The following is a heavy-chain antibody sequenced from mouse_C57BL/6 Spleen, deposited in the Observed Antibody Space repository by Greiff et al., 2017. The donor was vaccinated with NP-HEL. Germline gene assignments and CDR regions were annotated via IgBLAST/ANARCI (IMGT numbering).Heavy chain of an antibody. Sequence: VKLQESGAELARPGASVKMSCKASGYTFTSYTMHWVKQRPGQGLEWIGYINPSSGYTKYNQKFKDKATLTADKSSSTAYMQLSSLTSEDSAVYYCARSLDYESWFAYWGQGTLVTVSA. CDR1: GYTFTSYT. CDR2: INPSSGYT. J-gene: IGHJ3*01. D-gene: IGHD2-4*01. V-gene: IGHV1-4*01. CDR3: ARSLDYESWFAY.